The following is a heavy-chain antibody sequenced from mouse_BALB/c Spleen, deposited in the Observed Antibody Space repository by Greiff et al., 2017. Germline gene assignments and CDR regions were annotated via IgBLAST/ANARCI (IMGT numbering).Heavy chain of an antibody. J-gene: IGHJ2*01. Sequence: EVKLMESGGGLVKPGGSLKLSCAASGFTFSSYTMSWVRQTPEKRLEWVATISSGGSYTYYPDSVKGRFTISRDNAKNTLYLQMSSLKSEDTAMYYCTREDYYGSPFDYWGQGTTLTVSS. CDR1: GFTFSSYT. CDR2: ISSGGSYT. D-gene: IGHD1-1*01. CDR3: TREDYYGSPFDY. V-gene: IGHV5-6-4*01.